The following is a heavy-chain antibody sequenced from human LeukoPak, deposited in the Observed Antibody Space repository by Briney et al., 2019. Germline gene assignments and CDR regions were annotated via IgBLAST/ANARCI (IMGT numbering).Heavy chain of an antibody. J-gene: IGHJ4*02. Sequence: GGSLRLSCAASGFTFSSYSMNWVRQAPGKGLEWVSSISGSSSYIYYADSVKGRFTISRHNAKNSLYLQMNSLRAEDTAVYYCARGLDNRGPGTYNSRDYWGQGTLIIVSS. CDR1: GFTFSSYS. CDR2: ISGSSSYI. CDR3: ARGLDNRGPGTYNSRDY. D-gene: IGHD1-14*01. V-gene: IGHV3-21*01.